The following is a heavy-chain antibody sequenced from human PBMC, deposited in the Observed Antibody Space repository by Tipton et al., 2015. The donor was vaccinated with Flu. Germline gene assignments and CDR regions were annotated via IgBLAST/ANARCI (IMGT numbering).Heavy chain of an antibody. CDR1: GFTFSDYY. CDR3: ARDKSRRGPSPVWFDP. Sequence: SLRLSCAASGFTFSDYYMSWIRQAPGKGLEWISSISTSRLTIYYADSVKGRFTISRDNAKKSLYLQMNSLRAEDTAVYYCARDKSRRGPSPVWFDPWGQGTLVTVSS. J-gene: IGHJ5*02. CDR2: ISTSRLTI. V-gene: IGHV3-11*01.